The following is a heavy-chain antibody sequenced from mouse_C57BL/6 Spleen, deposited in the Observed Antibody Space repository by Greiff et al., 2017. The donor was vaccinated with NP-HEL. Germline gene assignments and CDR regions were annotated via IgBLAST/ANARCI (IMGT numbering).Heavy chain of an antibody. CDR1: GFTFSNYW. J-gene: IGHJ1*03. D-gene: IGHD2-2*01. CDR2: IRLKSDNYAT. Sequence: EVKVEESGGGLVQPGGSMKLSCVASGFTFSNYWMNWVRQSPEKGLEWVAQIRLKSDNYATHYAESVKGRFTISRDDSKSSVYLQMNNLRAEDTGIYYCTVWLEGGWYFDVWGTGTTVTVSS. V-gene: IGHV6-3*01. CDR3: TVWLEGGWYFDV.